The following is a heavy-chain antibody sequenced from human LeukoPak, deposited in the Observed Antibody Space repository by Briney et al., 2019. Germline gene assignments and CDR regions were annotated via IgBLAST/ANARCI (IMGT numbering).Heavy chain of an antibody. CDR2: FDPEDGET. CDR3: ATGRVFVIWSFNYYFDY. CDR1: GYTLTGLS. J-gene: IGHJ4*02. V-gene: IGHV1-24*01. Sequence: ASVKVSCKVSGYTLTGLSMHWVRQAPGKGLEWMGGFDPEDGETIYAQKFQGRVTMTEDTSTDTAYMELSSLRSEDTAVYYCATGRVFVIWSFNYYFDYWGQGTLVTVSS. D-gene: IGHD2-21*01.